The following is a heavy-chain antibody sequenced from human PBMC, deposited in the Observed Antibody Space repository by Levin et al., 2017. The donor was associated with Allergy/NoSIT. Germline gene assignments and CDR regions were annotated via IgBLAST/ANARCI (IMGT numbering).Heavy chain of an antibody. V-gene: IGHV3-30-3*01. D-gene: IGHD3-10*01. CDR1: GFTFSSYA. CDR3: ARSPRFGVYYFDY. Sequence: GGSLRLSCAASGFTFSSYAMHWVRQAPGKGLEWVAVISYDGSNKYYADSVKGRFTISRDNSKNTLYLQMNSLRAEDTAVYYCARSPRFGVYYFDYWGQGTLVTVSS. CDR2: ISYDGSNK. J-gene: IGHJ4*02.